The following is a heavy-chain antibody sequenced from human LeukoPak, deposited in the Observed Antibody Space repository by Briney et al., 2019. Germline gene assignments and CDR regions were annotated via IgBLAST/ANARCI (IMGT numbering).Heavy chain of an antibody. J-gene: IGHJ4*02. CDR2: TYYRSKWLN. V-gene: IGHV6-1*01. Sequence: SQTLSLTCVISGDSVSRSTAAWNWIRQSPSRGLEWLGRTYYRSKWLNDYASSMKSRIIVNPDPSKNQFSLQLMSVTPDDTAVYYCARGPPFDYWGQGILVTVSS. CDR3: ARGPPFDY. CDR1: GDSVSRSTAA.